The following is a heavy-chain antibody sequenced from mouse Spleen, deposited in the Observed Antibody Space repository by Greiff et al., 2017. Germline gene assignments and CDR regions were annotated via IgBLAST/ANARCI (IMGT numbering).Heavy chain of an antibody. J-gene: IGHJ2*01. CDR1: GFTFSSYA. CDR2: ISSGGSYT. D-gene: IGHD2-10*02. V-gene: IGHV5-9-1*01. Sequence: EVKLVESGGGLVKPGGSLKLSCAASGFTFSSYAMSWVRQTPEKGLEWVATISSGGSYTYYPDSVKGRSTISRDNAKNTLYLQMSSLRSEDTAKYYCARPYDCGFRYFDDWGQGTTLTVSS. CDR3: ARPYDCGFRYFDD.